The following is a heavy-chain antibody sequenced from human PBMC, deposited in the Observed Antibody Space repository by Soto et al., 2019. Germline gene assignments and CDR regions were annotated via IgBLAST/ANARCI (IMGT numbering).Heavy chain of an antibody. Sequence: GASVKVSCKTSGYSFTSLDINWVRQAPGQGPEWMGWMNPSRGKTGYAQKFQDRVIMTRDTSTSTAYKELRSLRYEDTAVYYCGRGVRAGIDHWGQGTLVTVSS. CDR3: GRGVRAGIDH. CDR2: MNPSRGKT. CDR1: GYSFTSLD. D-gene: IGHD6-13*01. J-gene: IGHJ4*02. V-gene: IGHV1-8*01.